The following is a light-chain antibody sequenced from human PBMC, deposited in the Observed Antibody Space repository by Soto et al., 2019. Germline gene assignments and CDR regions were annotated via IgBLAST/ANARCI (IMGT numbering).Light chain of an antibody. CDR3: QQYNNWPPIT. Sequence: EIVMTQSPATLSVSPGEGVTLSCRASQSVDTKLAWYQQKPGQAPTLLLYGASSRATGIPPRFSGSGSGTQFILTITSLQSEDFAVYYCQQYNNWPPITFGQGTRLEIK. V-gene: IGKV3-15*01. J-gene: IGKJ5*01. CDR2: GAS. CDR1: QSVDTK.